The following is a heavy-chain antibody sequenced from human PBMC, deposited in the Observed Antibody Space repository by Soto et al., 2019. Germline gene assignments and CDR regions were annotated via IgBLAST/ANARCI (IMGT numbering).Heavy chain of an antibody. J-gene: IGHJ4*02. Sequence: SETLSLTCAVSGGSISSSSNYWGWVRQPPGKGLEWIGSIYSSENTYYNPSLKSRVTISVDTSNNQFSLKLSSVTAADTAVYYCARRGLRFLEWLTFDYWGQGTLVTVSS. CDR2: IYSSENT. CDR3: ARRGLRFLEWLTFDY. V-gene: IGHV4-39*01. D-gene: IGHD3-3*01. CDR1: GGSISSSSNY.